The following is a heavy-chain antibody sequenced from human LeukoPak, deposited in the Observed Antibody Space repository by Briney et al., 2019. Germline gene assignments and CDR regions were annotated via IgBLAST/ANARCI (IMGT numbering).Heavy chain of an antibody. CDR2: ISAGSGAT. Sequence: GSLRLSCAASGFTFSNNDLSWVRQAPGKGLEWVSAISAGSGATYYADSVKGRFTISRDNVKNTLYLQMNSLRVEDTAVYYCAKGGWLENYWGQGTLVTVSS. D-gene: IGHD5-12*01. V-gene: IGHV3-23*01. J-gene: IGHJ4*02. CDR1: GFTFSNND. CDR3: AKGGWLENY.